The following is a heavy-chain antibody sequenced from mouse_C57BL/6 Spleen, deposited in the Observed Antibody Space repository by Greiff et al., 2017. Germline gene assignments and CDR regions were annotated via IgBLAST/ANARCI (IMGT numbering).Heavy chain of an antibody. V-gene: IGHV1-39*01. CDR2: INPNYGTT. D-gene: IGHD2-2*01. CDR3: ARYGSLYYYAMDY. J-gene: IGHJ4*01. Sequence: VVEPGASVKISCKASGYSFTDYNMNWVKQSNGKSLEWIGVINPNYGTTSYNQKFKGKATLTVDQSSSTAYMQLNSLTSEDSAVYYCARYGSLYYYAMDYWGQGTSVTVSS. CDR1: GYSFTDYN.